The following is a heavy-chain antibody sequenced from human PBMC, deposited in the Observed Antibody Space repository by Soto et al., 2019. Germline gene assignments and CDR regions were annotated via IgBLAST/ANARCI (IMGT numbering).Heavy chain of an antibody. Sequence: EVQLVESGGGLVQPGGSLRLSCAASGFTFSSYSMNWVRQAPGKGLEWVSYISSSSSTIYYADSVKGRFIISRDNAKNSLYLQMNSLRDEDTAVYYCARDLEYYYDSSGYFNYWGQGTLVTVSS. CDR3: ARDLEYYYDSSGYFNY. CDR2: ISSSSSTI. V-gene: IGHV3-48*02. CDR1: GFTFSSYS. D-gene: IGHD3-22*01. J-gene: IGHJ4*02.